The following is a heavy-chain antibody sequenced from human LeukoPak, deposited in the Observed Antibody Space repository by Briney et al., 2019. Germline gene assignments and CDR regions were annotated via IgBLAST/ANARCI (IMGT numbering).Heavy chain of an antibody. V-gene: IGHV4-39*01. CDR1: DGSISNSSHY. CDR2: IYYSGST. CDR3: ARPYSSSSTWFDP. J-gene: IGHJ5*02. D-gene: IGHD6-6*01. Sequence: SEILSLTCAVSDGSISNSSHYWGWIRQPPGKGLEWIGSIYYSGSTYYNPSLRSRFTISVDTSKNQFSLKLSSVTAADTAVYYCARPYSSSSTWFDPWGQGTLVTVSS.